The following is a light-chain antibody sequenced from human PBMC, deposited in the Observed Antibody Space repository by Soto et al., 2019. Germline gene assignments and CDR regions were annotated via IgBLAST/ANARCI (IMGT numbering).Light chain of an antibody. CDR2: GAS. CDR3: QQYGSSPPIT. CDR1: QSVSSSY. Sequence: EMVLTQSPGTLSLSPGERATLSGRASQSVSSSYLAWYQQKPGQAPRLLIYGASSRATGIPDRFSGSGSGTDFTLTISRLETEDFAVYYCQQYGSSPPITFGQGTRLEIK. J-gene: IGKJ5*01. V-gene: IGKV3-20*01.